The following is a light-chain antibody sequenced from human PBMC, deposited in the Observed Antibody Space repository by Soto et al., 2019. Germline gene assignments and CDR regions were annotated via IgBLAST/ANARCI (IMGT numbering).Light chain of an antibody. CDR3: QQSYSTPRT. CDR1: QSISTY. V-gene: IGKV1-39*01. J-gene: IGKJ1*01. Sequence: DIQMTQSPSSLSASVGDRVTITCRASQSISTYLNWYQQRPGEAPNLLIYAVSNLQSGVPSRFSGSGSGTDFTLTITSLQPGDFAFYYGQQSYSTPRTFGQGTKVEVK. CDR2: AVS.